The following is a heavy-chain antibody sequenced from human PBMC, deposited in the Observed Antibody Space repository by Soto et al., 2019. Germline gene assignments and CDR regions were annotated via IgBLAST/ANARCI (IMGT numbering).Heavy chain of an antibody. CDR1: GFTVSSNY. D-gene: IGHD7-27*01. J-gene: IGHJ5*01. V-gene: IGHV3-53*01. Sequence: GGSLRLSCAASGFTVSSNYMSWVRQAPGKGLEWVSVIYSGGSTYYADSVKGRFTISRDNSKNTLFLQMNNPRAEDTAVYYCAREILGTFDSWGQGTLVTVSS. CDR2: IYSGGST. CDR3: AREILGTFDS.